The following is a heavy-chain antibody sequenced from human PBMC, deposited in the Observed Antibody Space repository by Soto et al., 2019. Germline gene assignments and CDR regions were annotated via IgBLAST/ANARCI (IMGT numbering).Heavy chain of an antibody. Sequence: EVQLVESGGSLVKPGGSLRLSCAASGFTFNNAWMNWVRQAPGKGLEWVGRIKSKTDGGTTDYAAPVKGRFTISRDDSKNTLYLRMNSLKTEDTAVYYCTTNHDYRIYYYYYGMDVWGQGTTVTVSS. D-gene: IGHD4-4*01. CDR2: IKSKTDGGTT. J-gene: IGHJ6*02. CDR1: GFTFNNAW. V-gene: IGHV3-15*07. CDR3: TTNHDYRIYYYYYGMDV.